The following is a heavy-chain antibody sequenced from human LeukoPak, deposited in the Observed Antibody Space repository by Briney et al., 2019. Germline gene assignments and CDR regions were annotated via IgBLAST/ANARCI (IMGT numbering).Heavy chain of an antibody. CDR1: GFTFSSNA. V-gene: IGHV3-23*01. CDR3: AKCGPKSPQIAAAGTTYYYYMDV. J-gene: IGHJ6*03. D-gene: IGHD6-13*01. CDR2: ISGSGGST. Sequence: GGSLRLSCAASGFTFSSNAMSWVRQAPGKGLEWVSAISGSGGSTYYADSVKGRFTISRDNSKNTLYLQMNSLRAEDTAVYYCAKCGPKSPQIAAAGTTYYYYMDVWGKGTTVTVSS.